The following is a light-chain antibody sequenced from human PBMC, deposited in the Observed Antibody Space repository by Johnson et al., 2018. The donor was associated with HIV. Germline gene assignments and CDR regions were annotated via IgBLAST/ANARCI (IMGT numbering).Light chain of an antibody. CDR3: GTWDSSLSAGYG. CDR1: SSNIGNNY. Sequence: QSMLTQPPSVSAAPGQKVTISCSGSSSNIGNNYVSWYQQLPGTAPKLLIYENNKRPSGIPDRFSGSKSGTSATLGITGLQTGDEADYYCGTWDSSLSAGYGFGTGTKVTVL. J-gene: IGLJ1*01. V-gene: IGLV1-51*02. CDR2: ENN.